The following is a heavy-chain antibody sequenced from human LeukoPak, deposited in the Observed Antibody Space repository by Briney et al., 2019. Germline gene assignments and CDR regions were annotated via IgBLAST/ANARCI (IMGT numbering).Heavy chain of an antibody. Sequence: SETLSLXCTVSGGSISSYYWSWIRQPPGKGLEWIGYIYYSGSTNYNPSLKSRVTISVDTSKNQFSLKLSSVTAADTAVYYCATGQDYYDSSGYFDYWGQGTLVTVSS. V-gene: IGHV4-59*01. D-gene: IGHD3-22*01. CDR1: GGSISSYY. J-gene: IGHJ4*02. CDR3: ATGQDYYDSSGYFDY. CDR2: IYYSGST.